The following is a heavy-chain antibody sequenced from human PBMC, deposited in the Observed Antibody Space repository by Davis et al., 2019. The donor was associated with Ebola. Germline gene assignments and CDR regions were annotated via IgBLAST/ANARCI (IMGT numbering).Heavy chain of an antibody. CDR1: GFTFSSYA. D-gene: IGHD6-6*01. Sequence: RGSLRLSCAASGFTFSSYAMSWVRQAPGKGLEWVSAISGSGGSTYYADSVKGRFTISRDNSKNTLYLQMNSLRAEDTAVYYCAKDQASYSSWGIGDVWGQGTTVTVSS. J-gene: IGHJ6*02. CDR2: ISGSGGST. V-gene: IGHV3-23*01. CDR3: AKDQASYSSWGIGDV.